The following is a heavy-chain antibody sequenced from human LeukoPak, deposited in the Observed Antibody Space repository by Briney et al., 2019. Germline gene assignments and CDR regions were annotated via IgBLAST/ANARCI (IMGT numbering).Heavy chain of an antibody. Sequence: GRSLRLSCTPSGFTFRDYAMSWVRQAPGKGLEWIGVIKSKSHGETTAYAASVKDRFTISRDDSKSIAYLQMNSLKTDDTAVYYCTRIGHWGQGTLVTVSS. CDR1: GFTFRDYA. J-gene: IGHJ4*02. CDR3: TRIGH. D-gene: IGHD3-16*01. V-gene: IGHV3-49*04. CDR2: IKSKSHGETT.